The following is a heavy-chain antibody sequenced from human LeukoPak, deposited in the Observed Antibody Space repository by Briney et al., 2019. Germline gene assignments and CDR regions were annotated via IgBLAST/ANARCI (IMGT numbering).Heavy chain of an antibody. V-gene: IGHV3-21*03. CDR1: GFTVSNNY. CDR2: ITASSTAI. CDR3: ARTYYDILTGYNPYFDY. J-gene: IGHJ4*02. D-gene: IGHD3-9*01. Sequence: PGGSLRLSCAASGFTVSNNYMRWVRQAPGKGLEWVSSITASSTAIYSADSVKGRLTISRDNAKNFLYLQMNSLRAEDTAVYYCARTYYDILTGYNPYFDYWGQGILVTVSS.